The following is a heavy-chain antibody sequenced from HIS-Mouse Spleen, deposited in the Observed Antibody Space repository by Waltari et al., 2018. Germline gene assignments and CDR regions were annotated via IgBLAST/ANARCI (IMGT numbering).Heavy chain of an antibody. Sequence: EVQLLESGGGLVQPGGSLRLSCAASGFTFSSYAMSWVRQAPGEGQGWVSGIRGSGGSTYYADSVKGRFTISRDNSKNTLYLQMNSLRAEDTAVYYCAKQDLGIRKNYFDYWGQGTLVTVSS. D-gene: IGHD7-27*01. CDR2: IRGSGGST. CDR1: GFTFSSYA. CDR3: AKQDLGIRKNYFDY. J-gene: IGHJ4*02. V-gene: IGHV3-23*01.